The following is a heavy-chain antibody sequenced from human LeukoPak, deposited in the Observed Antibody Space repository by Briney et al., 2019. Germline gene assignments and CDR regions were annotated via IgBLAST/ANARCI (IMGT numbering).Heavy chain of an antibody. V-gene: IGHV3-30*02. J-gene: IGHJ4*02. Sequence: PGGSLRLSCAASGFTFSSYGMHWVRQAPGKGLEWVAFIRYDGSNKYYADSVKGRFTISRDNAKNSLYLQMNSLRAEDTAVYYCATAVGNYVPYYFDYWGQGTLVTVSS. CDR3: ATAVGNYVPYYFDY. CDR2: IRYDGSNK. D-gene: IGHD1-7*01. CDR1: GFTFSSYG.